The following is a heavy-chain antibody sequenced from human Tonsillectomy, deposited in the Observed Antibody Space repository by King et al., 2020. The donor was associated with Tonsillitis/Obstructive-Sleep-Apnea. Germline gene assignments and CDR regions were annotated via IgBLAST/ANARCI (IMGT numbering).Heavy chain of an antibody. Sequence: ITLKESGPTLVKPTQTLTLTCTFSGFSLSISGVGVGWIRQPPETALEWLALIYWDDDKRYSPSLKSRLTINKDTSQNQVVLTVTNMDPVDTATYYCAHRGPLAEFDYWGQGTLVTVSS. CDR1: GFSLSISGVG. CDR3: AHRGPLAEFDY. V-gene: IGHV2-5*02. D-gene: IGHD1-1*01. CDR2: IYWDDDK. J-gene: IGHJ4*02.